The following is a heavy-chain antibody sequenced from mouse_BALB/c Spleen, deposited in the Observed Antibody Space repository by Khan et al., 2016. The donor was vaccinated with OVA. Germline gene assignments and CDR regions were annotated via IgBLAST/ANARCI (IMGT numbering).Heavy chain of an antibody. Sequence: QVQLKESGAELARPGASVKLSCKASGYTFTRYWMQWVKQRPGQGLEWIGAIYPGDGDTKYTQTFTGKATLTADTSSSTAYMERSSLASEDSAVFYWARHYGSYFDYWGQGTTLTVAS. CDR2: IYPGDGDT. CDR3: ARHYGSYFDY. J-gene: IGHJ2*01. CDR1: GYTFTRYW. V-gene: IGHV1-87*01. D-gene: IGHD2-1*01.